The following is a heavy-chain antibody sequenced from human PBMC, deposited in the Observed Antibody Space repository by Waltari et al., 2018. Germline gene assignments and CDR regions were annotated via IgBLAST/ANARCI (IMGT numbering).Heavy chain of an antibody. CDR3: AREIGFGELLEAFDI. CDR2: IYYGGSS. V-gene: IGHV4-31*03. CDR1: GGSISIGGYY. J-gene: IGHJ3*02. D-gene: IGHD3-10*01. Sequence: QVQLQESGPGLVKPSQTLSLTCTVSGGSISIGGYYWSWLRQHPGKGLEWIRFIYYGGSSYYNPSLKRRVTISVDTSKNQFSLKLSSVTAADTAVYYCAREIGFGELLEAFDIWGQGTMVTVSS.